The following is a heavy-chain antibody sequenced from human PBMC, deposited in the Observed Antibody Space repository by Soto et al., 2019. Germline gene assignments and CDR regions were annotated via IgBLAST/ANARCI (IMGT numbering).Heavy chain of an antibody. J-gene: IGHJ6*02. V-gene: IGHV1-69*12. CDR2: IIPIFGKV. CDR3: AKGAVAGTPTSYYYYGMDV. Sequence: QVQLLQSGAEVKKPGSSVRVSCEASGGTFRTYAISWVRQAPGQGLEWMGEIIPIFGKVNYAQKFQGRVTITAAESTTTVYMDLRRLTSEDTAVYYCAKGAVAGTPTSYYYYGMDVWGQGTTVTVS. D-gene: IGHD6-19*01. CDR1: GGTFRTYA.